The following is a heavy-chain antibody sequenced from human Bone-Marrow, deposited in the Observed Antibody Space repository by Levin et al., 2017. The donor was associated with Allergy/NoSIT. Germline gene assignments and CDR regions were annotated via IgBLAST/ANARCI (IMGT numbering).Heavy chain of an antibody. V-gene: IGHV3-21*01. D-gene: IGHD6-19*01. CDR3: ASNIEVGGEDGFDV. J-gene: IGHJ3*01. Sequence: GGSLRLSCAASEVSLSNYDMNWFRQAPGKGLEWVSSISRSGTYSYYTDSVKGRFTISRDNAKNSLSLQMSSLRVEDTGVYYCASNIEVGGEDGFDVWGQGTMVTVSS. CDR2: ISRSGTYS. CDR1: EVSLSNYD.